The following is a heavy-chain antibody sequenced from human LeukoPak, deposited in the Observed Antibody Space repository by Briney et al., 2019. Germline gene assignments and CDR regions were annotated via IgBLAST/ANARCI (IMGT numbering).Heavy chain of an antibody. Sequence: SVKVSCKASGYAFTYRYLHWVRQAPGQALEWMGWITPFNGNTNYAQKFQDRVTITRDRSMSTAYMELSSLRSEDTAMYYCARSSCSGYDLAYWGQGTLVTVSS. J-gene: IGHJ4*02. D-gene: IGHD5-12*01. V-gene: IGHV1-45*02. CDR2: ITPFNGNT. CDR3: ARSSCSGYDLAY. CDR1: GYAFTYRY.